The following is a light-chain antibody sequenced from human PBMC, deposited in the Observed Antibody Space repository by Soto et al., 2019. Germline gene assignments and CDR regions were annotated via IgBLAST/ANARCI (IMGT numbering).Light chain of an antibody. J-gene: IGKJ4*01. CDR2: DAS. Sequence: IQMTQSPSTLSASVGDRVTITCRAGQSISTWLAWYQRKPGKAPKLPIYDASILGSGVPSRFSGSGSGTELTLTISSLKPDDSETYYVEQYDGYQVTDGYTTFGGGTKVELK. CDR3: EQYDGYQVTDGYTT. V-gene: IGKV1-5*01. CDR1: QSISTW.